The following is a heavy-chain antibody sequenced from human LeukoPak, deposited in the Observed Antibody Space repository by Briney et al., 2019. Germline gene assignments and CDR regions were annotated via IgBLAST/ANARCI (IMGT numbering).Heavy chain of an antibody. CDR3: ARGPYYDFWSGYYVEYYYYGMDV. J-gene: IGHJ6*02. D-gene: IGHD3-3*01. V-gene: IGHV3-30-3*01. CDR1: GFTFSSYA. CDR2: ISCDGSNK. Sequence: GGSLRLSCAASGFTFSSYAMHWVRQAPGKGLEWVAVISCDGSNKYYADSVKGRFTISRDNSKNTLYLQMNSLRAEDTAVYYCARGPYYDFWSGYYVEYYYYGMDVWGQGTTVTVSS.